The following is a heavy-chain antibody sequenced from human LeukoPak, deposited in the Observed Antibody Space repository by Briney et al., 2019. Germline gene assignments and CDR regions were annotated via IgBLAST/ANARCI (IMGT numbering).Heavy chain of an antibody. CDR1: GFTVITND. CDR2: LYSDGNT. V-gene: IGHV3-53*01. Sequence: GGSLRLSCAASGFTVITNDMTWVRQAPGKGREWVSVLYSDGNTKYADSVQGRFTISRDNSKNTLYLEMNSLSPDDTAVYYCTRGVEPLAANTLAYWGQGTLVTVSS. J-gene: IGHJ4*02. D-gene: IGHD1-14*01. CDR3: TRGVEPLAANTLAY.